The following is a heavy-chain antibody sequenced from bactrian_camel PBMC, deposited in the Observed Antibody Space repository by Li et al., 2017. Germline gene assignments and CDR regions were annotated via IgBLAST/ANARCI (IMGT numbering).Heavy chain of an antibody. CDR3: AADLLKVEEQLITHGALTCD. Sequence: HVQLVESGGGSVQAGGSLRLSCAASGYTYSTYCMGWFRQAPGKEREGVPVITTSRLPTYAGSLRGRFTVSQDSAKNTLYLQMNSLKPEDTAIYYCAADLLKVEEQLITHGALTCDWTQGTQVTVS. CDR1: GYTYSTYC. CDR2: ITTSRLPT. D-gene: IGHD8*01. J-gene: IGHJ4*01. V-gene: IGHV3-3*01.